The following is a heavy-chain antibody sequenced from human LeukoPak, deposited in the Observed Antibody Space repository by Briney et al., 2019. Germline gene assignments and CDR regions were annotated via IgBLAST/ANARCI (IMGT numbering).Heavy chain of an antibody. CDR1: GGSISSYY. CDR3: ARDYYYYYGMDV. V-gene: IGHV4-59*01. CDR2: IYYSEST. J-gene: IGHJ6*02. Sequence: PSVTLSLTCTVSGGSISSYYWSWIRQPPGKGLEWIGYIYYSESTNYNPSLKSRVTISVDTSKNQFSLKLSSVTAADTAVYYCARDYYYYYGMDVWGQGTTVTVSS.